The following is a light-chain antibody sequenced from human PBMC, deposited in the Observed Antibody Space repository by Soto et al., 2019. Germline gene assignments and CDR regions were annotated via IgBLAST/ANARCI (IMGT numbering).Light chain of an antibody. CDR1: SSDVGGYNY. CDR2: EVS. Sequence: QSARTEPASVAGSPGQSITISCTGTSSDVGGYNYVSWYQQHPDKALKLMTYEVSNRPSGVSNRFSGSKSGNTASLTISGLQAEDEADYYCSSYSSRTTSVFGTGPKVTVL. J-gene: IGLJ1*01. CDR3: SSYSSRTTSV. V-gene: IGLV2-14*01.